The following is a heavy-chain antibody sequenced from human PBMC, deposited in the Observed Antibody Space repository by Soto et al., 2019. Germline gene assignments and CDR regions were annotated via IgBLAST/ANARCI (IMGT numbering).Heavy chain of an antibody. V-gene: IGHV4-34*01. CDR2: INHSGST. CDR3: ARGRVVVVALFYYGMDV. CDR1: GGSFSGYY. Sequence: PSETLSLTCAVYGGSFSGYYWSWIRQPPGKGLEWIGEINHSGSTNYNPSLKSRVTMTVDTSKNQFSLKPSSVTAADAAVYYCARGRVVVVALFYYGMDVWGQGTTVTVSS. J-gene: IGHJ6*02. D-gene: IGHD2-15*01.